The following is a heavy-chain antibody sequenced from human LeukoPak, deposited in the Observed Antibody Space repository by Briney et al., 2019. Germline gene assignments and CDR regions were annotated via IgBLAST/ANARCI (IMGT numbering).Heavy chain of an antibody. CDR2: IKSKTDGGTT. J-gene: IGHJ4*02. CDR3: TTEPSPIQYFDWLLVY. Sequence: GGSLRLSCAASGFTFSTAWMGWVRQAPGKGLEWVGRIKSKTDGGTTDYAAPVKGRFTISRDDSKNTLYLQMNGLKSEDTAVYYCTTEPSPIQYFDWLLVYWGQGTLVTVSS. D-gene: IGHD3-9*01. V-gene: IGHV3-15*01. CDR1: GFTFSTAW.